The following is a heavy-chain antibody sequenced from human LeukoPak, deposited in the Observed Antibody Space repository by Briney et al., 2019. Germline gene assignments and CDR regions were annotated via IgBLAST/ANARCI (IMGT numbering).Heavy chain of an antibody. CDR3: ARDPPKWELLGYFDY. J-gene: IGHJ4*02. Sequence: GRSLRLSCAASGFTFSSYSMHWVRQAPGKGLEWVAVISYDGSNKYYADSVKGRFTISRDNSKNTLYLQMNSLRAEDTAVYYCARDPPKWELLGYFDYWGQGTLVTVSS. D-gene: IGHD1-26*01. V-gene: IGHV3-30-3*01. CDR2: ISYDGSNK. CDR1: GFTFSSYS.